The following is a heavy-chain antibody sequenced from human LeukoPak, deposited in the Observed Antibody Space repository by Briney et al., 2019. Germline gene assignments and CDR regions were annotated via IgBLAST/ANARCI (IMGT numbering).Heavy chain of an antibody. Sequence: SETLSLTCAVYGGPFSGYYWSWIRQPPGKGLEWIGEINHSGSTNYNPSLKSRVTISVDTSKNQFSLKLSSVTAADTAVYYCARGAGYYYDSSGYYYWGQGTLVTVSS. J-gene: IGHJ4*02. CDR2: INHSGST. V-gene: IGHV4-34*01. CDR1: GGPFSGYY. CDR3: ARGAGYYYDSSGYYY. D-gene: IGHD3-22*01.